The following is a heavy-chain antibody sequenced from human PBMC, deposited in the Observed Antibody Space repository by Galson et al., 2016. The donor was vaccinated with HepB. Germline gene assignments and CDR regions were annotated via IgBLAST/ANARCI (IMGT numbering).Heavy chain of an antibody. CDR1: GGTFSDYA. J-gene: IGHJ3*02. CDR3: AREGGGYDILTGYHNDAFDI. D-gene: IGHD3-9*01. V-gene: IGHV1-69*13. CDR2: IIPVFGTA. Sequence: SVKVSCKASGGTFSDYAISWVRQAPGQGLEWMGAIIPVFGTANYAQKFQGRVTITADESTSTAYMELSSLRSEDTAVYYCAREGGGYDILTGYHNDAFDIWGQGTMVTVSS.